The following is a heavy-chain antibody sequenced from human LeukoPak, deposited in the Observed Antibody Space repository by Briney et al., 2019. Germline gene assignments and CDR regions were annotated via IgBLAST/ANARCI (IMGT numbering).Heavy chain of an antibody. CDR3: TPSIAVAGSLDY. D-gene: IGHD6-19*01. CDR1: GFTVSTNY. Sequence: GGSLRLSCAASGFTVSTNYMSWVRQAPGKGLEWVAVIYSGGTTYYADSVKGRFTISRDNSQNTMYLQMNSLKTEDTAVYYCTPSIAVAGSLDYWGQGTLVTVSS. CDR2: IYSGGTT. J-gene: IGHJ4*02. V-gene: IGHV3-66*01.